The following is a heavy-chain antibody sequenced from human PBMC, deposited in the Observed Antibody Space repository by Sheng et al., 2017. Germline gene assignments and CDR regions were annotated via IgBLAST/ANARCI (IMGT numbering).Heavy chain of an antibody. J-gene: IGHJ6*02. CDR3: ARASGYYYGMDV. V-gene: IGHV4-34*01. CDR2: INHSGST. Sequence: QVQLQQRGAGLLKSSGTLSLTCDVHGGSFSGYFWTWVRQSPGKGLEWIGEINHSGSTNYNPSLKSRVTISVDTSKNQFSLKLSSVTAADTAVYYCARASGYYYGMDVWDQG. CDR1: GGSFSGYF.